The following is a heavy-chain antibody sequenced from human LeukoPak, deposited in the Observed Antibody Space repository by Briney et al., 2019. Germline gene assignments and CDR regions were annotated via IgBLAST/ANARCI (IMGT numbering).Heavy chain of an antibody. CDR3: ARPPGCSSTSCRYYYYMDV. Sequence: GRSLRLSCAASGFTFSSYAMHWVRQAPGKGLEWVAVISYDGSNKYYADSVKGRFTISRDNSKNTLYLQMNSLRAEDTAVYYCARPPGCSSTSCRYYYYMDVWGKGTTVTVSS. J-gene: IGHJ6*03. D-gene: IGHD2-2*01. V-gene: IGHV3-30*07. CDR2: ISYDGSNK. CDR1: GFTFSSYA.